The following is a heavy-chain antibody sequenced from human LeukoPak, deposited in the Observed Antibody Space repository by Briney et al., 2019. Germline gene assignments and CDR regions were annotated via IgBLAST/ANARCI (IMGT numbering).Heavy chain of an antibody. J-gene: IGHJ4*02. V-gene: IGHV3-66*01. CDR2: IYSGGST. D-gene: IGHD4-17*01. CDR1: GGSISSSNW. CDR3: ARDVLENAVTTFDY. Sequence: ETLSLTCAVSGGSISSSNWWSWVRQAPGKGLEWVSLIYSGGSTYYADSVKGGFTISRDNSKNTLYLQMNSLRAEDTAVYYCARDVLENAVTTFDYWGQGTLVTVSS.